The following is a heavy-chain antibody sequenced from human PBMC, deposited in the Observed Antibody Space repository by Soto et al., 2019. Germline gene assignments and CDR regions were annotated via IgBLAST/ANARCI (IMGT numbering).Heavy chain of an antibody. J-gene: IGHJ5*02. Sequence: SETLSLTCTVSGGSISSYYWSWIRQPAGKGLEWIGRIYTSGSTNYNPSLKSRVTMSVDTSKNQFSLKLSSVTAAGTAVYYCARHIAAAGTNWFDPWGQGTLVTVSS. CDR3: ARHIAAAGTNWFDP. V-gene: IGHV4-4*07. CDR1: GGSISSYY. D-gene: IGHD6-13*01. CDR2: IYTSGST.